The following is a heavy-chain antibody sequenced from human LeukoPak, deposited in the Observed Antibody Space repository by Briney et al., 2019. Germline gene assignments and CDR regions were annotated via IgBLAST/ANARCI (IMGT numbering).Heavy chain of an antibody. CDR1: GYTFTNYG. Sequence: ASVKVSCKTSGYTFTNYGVSWVRQAPGQGLEWMGWISAYNGYTNYAQKLQVRVTMTTDTSTSTAYMELRSLTSDDTALYYCARDKAVTTELTQFFQHWGQGTLVTVSS. V-gene: IGHV1-18*01. D-gene: IGHD4-11*01. CDR2: ISAYNGYT. J-gene: IGHJ1*01. CDR3: ARDKAVTTELTQFFQH.